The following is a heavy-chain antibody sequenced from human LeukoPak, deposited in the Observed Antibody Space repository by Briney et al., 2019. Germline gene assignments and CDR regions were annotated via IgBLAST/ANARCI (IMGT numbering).Heavy chain of an antibody. V-gene: IGHV3-30*18. J-gene: IGHJ4*02. CDR3: AKDPSLLWFGELSY. CDR2: ISYDGSNK. Sequence: GGSLRLSYAASGFTFSSYGMHWVRQAPGKGLEWVAVISYDGSNKYYADSVKGRFTISRDNSKNTLYLQMNSLRAEDTAVYYCAKDPSLLWFGELSYWGQGTLVTVSS. D-gene: IGHD3-10*01. CDR1: GFTFSSYG.